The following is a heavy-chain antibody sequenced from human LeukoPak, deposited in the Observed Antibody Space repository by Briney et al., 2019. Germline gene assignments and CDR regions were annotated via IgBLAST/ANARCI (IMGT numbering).Heavy chain of an antibody. CDR1: GYTFTGYY. D-gene: IGHD5-24*01. CDR2: INPNSGGT. V-gene: IGHV1-2*02. CDR3: AKEGLERVATITPDY. J-gene: IGHJ4*02. Sequence: GASVKGSCKAPGYTFTGYYMHWVRRAPGQGLEWMGCINPNSGGTNYAQKFQGRVTMTRDTSISTAYMELSRLRSDDTAVYYCAKEGLERVATITPDYWGQGTLVTVSS.